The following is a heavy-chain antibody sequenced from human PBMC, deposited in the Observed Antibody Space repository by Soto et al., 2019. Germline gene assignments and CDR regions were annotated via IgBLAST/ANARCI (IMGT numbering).Heavy chain of an antibody. J-gene: IGHJ4*02. CDR1: GDSVSSNSAA. V-gene: IGHV6-1*01. D-gene: IGHD6-19*01. CDR2: TYYRSRWYN. CDR3: ARELPYHASSDNYLDY. Sequence: PSQTLSLICAISGDSVSSNSAAWNWIRQSPSRGLEWLGRTYYRSRWYNDYAVSVKSRVTVTPDTSKNQFSLHLNSVTPEDTAVYYCARELPYHASSDNYLDYWGQGALVTVYS.